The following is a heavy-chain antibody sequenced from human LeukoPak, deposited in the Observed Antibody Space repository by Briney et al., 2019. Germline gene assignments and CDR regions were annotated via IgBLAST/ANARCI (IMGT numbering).Heavy chain of an antibody. Sequence: SETLSLTCTVSGGSISSSSYYWGWIRQPPGKGLEWIGSIYYSGSTYYNPSLKSRVTISVDTSKNQFSLKLSSVTAADTAVYYCAREEGPVAGTEFGYWGQGTLVTVSS. D-gene: IGHD6-19*01. V-gene: IGHV4-39*07. CDR3: AREEGPVAGTEFGY. CDR1: GGSISSSSYY. J-gene: IGHJ4*02. CDR2: IYYSGST.